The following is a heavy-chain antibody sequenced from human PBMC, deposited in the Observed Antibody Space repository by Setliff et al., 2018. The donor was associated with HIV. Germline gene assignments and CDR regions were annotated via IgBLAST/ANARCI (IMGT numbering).Heavy chain of an antibody. J-gene: IGHJ5*01. CDR3: ARVSGFMVYVNWLDS. Sequence: ASVKVSCKTSGDTLSIHPISWVRQAPGRGLDWMGGISAYNGNTNYAQRFQGRVTMTTDTSTSTAYMEVRSLRSDDTAVYYCARVSGFMVYVNWLDSWGQGTLVTAPQ. CDR2: ISAYNGNT. V-gene: IGHV1-18*01. D-gene: IGHD2-8*01. CDR1: GDTLSIHP.